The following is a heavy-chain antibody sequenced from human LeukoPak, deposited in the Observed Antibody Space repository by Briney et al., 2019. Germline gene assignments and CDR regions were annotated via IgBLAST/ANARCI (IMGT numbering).Heavy chain of an antibody. J-gene: IGHJ5*02. CDR2: IYYSGST. CDR3: AGSSGWYFYWFDP. D-gene: IGHD6-19*01. V-gene: IGHV4-59*12. Sequence: SETLSLTCTVSGGSISSYYWSWIRQPPGKGLEWIGYIYYSGSTNYNPSLKSRVTMSVDTSKNQFSLKLSPVTAADTAVYYCAGSSGWYFYWFDPWGQGTLVTVSS. CDR1: GGSISSYY.